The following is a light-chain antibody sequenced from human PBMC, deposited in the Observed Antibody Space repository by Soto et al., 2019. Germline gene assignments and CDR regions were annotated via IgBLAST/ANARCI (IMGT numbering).Light chain of an antibody. CDR1: NSDVGSYNL. V-gene: IGLV2-23*01. CDR2: EGS. J-gene: IGLJ1*01. Sequence: SVVTQPAPVSGSPGQSITISCPGNNSDVGSYNLVSWYQQHPGKAPKLMIYEGSKRPSGVSNRFSGSKSGNTASLTISGLQAEDEADYYCCSYAGSSTYVFGTGTKVTVL. CDR3: CSYAGSSTYV.